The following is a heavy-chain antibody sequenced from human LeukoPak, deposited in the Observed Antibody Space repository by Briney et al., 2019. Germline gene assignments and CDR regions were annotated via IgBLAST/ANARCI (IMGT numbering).Heavy chain of an antibody. V-gene: IGHV1-18*01. Sequence: GASVKVSFKASGYTFTTYGIVWLRQAPGEGLEWMGWISPYNDNTKYAQKLQGRVTMTADTSTSTAYMELRSLRSDDTAMYYCAREMPAADGSDAFDIWGQGTMVTVSS. J-gene: IGHJ3*02. CDR1: GYTFTTYG. D-gene: IGHD6-13*01. CDR2: ISPYNDNT. CDR3: AREMPAADGSDAFDI.